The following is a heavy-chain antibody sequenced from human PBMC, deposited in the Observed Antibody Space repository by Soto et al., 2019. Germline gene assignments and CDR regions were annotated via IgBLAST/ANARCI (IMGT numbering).Heavy chain of an antibody. CDR1: GFTFSSYG. CDR2: IWYDGSNK. J-gene: IGHJ5*02. V-gene: IGHV3-33*03. Sequence: GGSLRLSCAAAGFTFSSYGMHWVRQAPGKGLEWVAVIWYDGSNKYYADSVKGRFTISRDNAKNSLYLQMNSLRAEDTAVYYCAGRLSDPDHYDFWSGYYTLNWSDPWGQGTLVTVSS. CDR3: AGRLSDPDHYDFWSGYYTLNWSDP. D-gene: IGHD3-3*01.